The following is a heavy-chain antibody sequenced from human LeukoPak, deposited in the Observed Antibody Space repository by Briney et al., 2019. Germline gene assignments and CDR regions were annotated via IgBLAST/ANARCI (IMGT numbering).Heavy chain of an antibody. J-gene: IGHJ5*02. Sequence: PGESLRLSCAASGFTFSSYAMSWVRQAPGKGLEWVSTISGGGVTTYYADSVKGRLTISRDNSKNTVSLQMNSLRDDDTAVYFCARESPVAAVGRSWFDPWGQGTLVTVSS. CDR1: GFTFSSYA. CDR2: ISGGGVTT. CDR3: ARESPVAAVGRSWFDP. D-gene: IGHD6-13*01. V-gene: IGHV3-23*01.